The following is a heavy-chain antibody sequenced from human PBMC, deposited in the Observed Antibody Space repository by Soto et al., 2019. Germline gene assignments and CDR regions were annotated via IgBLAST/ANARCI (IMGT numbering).Heavy chain of an antibody. CDR3: ARVWGGAFDI. V-gene: IGHV4-59*01. J-gene: IGHJ3*02. CDR1: GSSISSYY. CDR2: IYYSGST. D-gene: IGHD3-10*01. Sequence: SETLSLTCTVSGSSISSYYWSWIRQPPGKGREWIGYIYYSGSTNYNPSLKSRVTISVDTSKNQFSLKLSSVTAADTAVYYCARVWGGAFDIWGQGTMVT.